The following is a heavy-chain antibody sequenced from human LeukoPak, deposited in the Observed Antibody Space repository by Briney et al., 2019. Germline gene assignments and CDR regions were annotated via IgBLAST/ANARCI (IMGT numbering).Heavy chain of an antibody. Sequence: GASVKVSCKASGYTFTGYYMHWVRQAPGQGREGMGWINPNSGGTNYAQKFQGRVTMTRDTSISTAYMELSRLRSDDTAVYYCARVAQPLVFRSFFDYWGQGTLVTVSS. CDR1: GYTFTGYY. J-gene: IGHJ4*02. CDR2: INPNSGGT. CDR3: ARVAQPLVFRSFFDY. D-gene: IGHD6-6*01. V-gene: IGHV1-2*02.